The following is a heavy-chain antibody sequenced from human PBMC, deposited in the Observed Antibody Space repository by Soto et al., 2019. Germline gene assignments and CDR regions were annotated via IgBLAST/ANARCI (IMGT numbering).Heavy chain of an antibody. J-gene: IGHJ4*02. Sequence: QITLTESGPTLVKPTQTLTLTCTFSGFSFSTSAVGVGWIRQPPGKALEFLALIYWDDDKRYRPSLKSKISITKDTSRNQVVLTMTDLDPEDTATYYCAHVYWAASGTRYDFDHWGQGTLVTVSS. CDR2: IYWDDDK. D-gene: IGHD6-13*01. V-gene: IGHV2-5*02. CDR1: GFSFSTSAVG. CDR3: AHVYWAASGTRYDFDH.